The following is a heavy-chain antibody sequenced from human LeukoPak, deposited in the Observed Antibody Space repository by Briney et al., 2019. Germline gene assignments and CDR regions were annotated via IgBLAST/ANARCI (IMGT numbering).Heavy chain of an antibody. V-gene: IGHV3-23*01. Sequence: GGSLRLSCAASGFTFSSYAMSWVRQAPGKGLEWVSAISGSGGSTYYADSVKGRFTISRDNSKNTLYLQMNSLRAEDTAVYCCAYDFWSGRFIDYWGQGTLVTVSS. CDR1: GFTFSSYA. CDR3: AYDFWSGRFIDY. CDR2: ISGSGGST. J-gene: IGHJ4*02. D-gene: IGHD3-3*01.